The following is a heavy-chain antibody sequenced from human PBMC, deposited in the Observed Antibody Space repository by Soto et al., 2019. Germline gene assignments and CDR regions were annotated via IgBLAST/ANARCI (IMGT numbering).Heavy chain of an antibody. CDR2: ISHSGST. Sequence: SETLSLTCAVSGDSINNSHWWGWVRQPPGKGLEWIGQISHSGSTNYNPSLTSRVTISVDKSKNHFSLKLTSVTAADTAVYYCAARHFWSGPWTHTRLDHWGQGTLVTVSS. CDR1: GDSINNSHW. J-gene: IGHJ4*02. V-gene: IGHV4-4*02. D-gene: IGHD3-3*02. CDR3: AARHFWSGPWTHTRLDH.